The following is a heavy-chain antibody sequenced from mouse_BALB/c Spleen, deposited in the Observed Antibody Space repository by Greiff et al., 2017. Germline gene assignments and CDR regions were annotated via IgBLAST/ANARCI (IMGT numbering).Heavy chain of an antibody. V-gene: IGHV1-19*01. CDR1: GYTFTDYY. Sequence: EVQLQQSGPELVKPGASVKMSCKASGYTFTDYYMDWVKQSHGESFEWIGRVNPYNGGTSYNQKFKGKATLTVDKSSSTAYMELNSLTSEDSAVYYCAREDGNYAPFDYWGQGTTLTVSS. CDR3: AREDGNYAPFDY. J-gene: IGHJ2*01. CDR2: VNPYNGGT. D-gene: IGHD2-1*01.